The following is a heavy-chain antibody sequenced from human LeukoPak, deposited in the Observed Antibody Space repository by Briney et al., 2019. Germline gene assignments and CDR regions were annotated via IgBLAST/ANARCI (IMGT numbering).Heavy chain of an antibody. Sequence: GGSLRLSCAVSGFTVSSNYMSWVRQAPGKGLEWVSVIYSGGSTYYADSVKGRFTISRDNSKNTLYLQMNSLRAEDTAVYYCAKTPYYYDSTYFDYWGQGTLVTVSS. CDR1: GFTVSSNY. J-gene: IGHJ4*02. CDR3: AKTPYYYDSTYFDY. D-gene: IGHD3-22*01. CDR2: IYSGGST. V-gene: IGHV3-53*01.